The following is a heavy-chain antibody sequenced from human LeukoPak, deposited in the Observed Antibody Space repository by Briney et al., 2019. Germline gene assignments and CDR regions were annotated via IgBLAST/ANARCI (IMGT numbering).Heavy chain of an antibody. D-gene: IGHD5-24*01. V-gene: IGHV3-73*01. J-gene: IGHJ4*02. Sequence: GGSLRLSCAASGLTFSSYGMSWVRQASGKGLEWVGRIRSKANTYATAYGASVKGRFIISRDDSKNTAYLQMNSLKTEDTAVYYCTRSTDGYNVDYWGQGTLVTVSS. CDR2: IRSKANTYAT. CDR3: TRSTDGYNVDY. CDR1: GLTFSSYG.